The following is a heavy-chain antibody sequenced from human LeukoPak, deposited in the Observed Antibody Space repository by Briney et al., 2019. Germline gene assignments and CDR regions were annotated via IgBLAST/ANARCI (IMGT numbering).Heavy chain of an antibody. Sequence: SETLSLTCTVSGGSISSSSYYWGWIRQPPGKGLEWIGSIYYSGSTYYNPSLKSRVTISVDTSKNQFSLKLSSVTAADTAVYYCASSTLLWFEEFPFDYWGQGTLVTVSS. V-gene: IGHV4-39*07. J-gene: IGHJ4*02. CDR2: IYYSGST. CDR3: ASSTLLWFEEFPFDY. CDR1: GGSISSSSYY. D-gene: IGHD3-10*01.